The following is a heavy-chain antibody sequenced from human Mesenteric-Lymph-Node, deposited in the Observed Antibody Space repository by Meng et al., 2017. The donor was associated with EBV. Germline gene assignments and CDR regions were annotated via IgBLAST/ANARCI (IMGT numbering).Heavy chain of an antibody. CDR3: ARVSGPYYSPWFDP. J-gene: IGHJ5*02. Sequence: GPRQARGPGLVKPSRTLSPTCTVSGDSVSSTRCYWSWIRQPPGRGLEWIGYIFNSGSTNYNPSLRSRATISVDTSRNQFSLTLNSVTAADTAVYYCARVSGPYYSPWFDPWGQGSLVTVSS. CDR1: GDSVSSTRCY. D-gene: IGHD2/OR15-2a*01. V-gene: IGHV4-61*01. CDR2: IFNSGST.